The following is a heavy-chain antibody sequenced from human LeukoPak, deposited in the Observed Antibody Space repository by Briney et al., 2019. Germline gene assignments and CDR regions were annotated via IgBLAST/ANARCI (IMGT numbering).Heavy chain of an antibody. CDR3: AKGGYYDSSGYSYYFDY. J-gene: IGHJ4*02. CDR1: GFTFSSYG. Sequence: GGSLRFSCAASGFTFSSYGMHWVRQAPGKGLEGVAVISYDGSNKYYADSVKGRFTISRDNSKNTLYLQMNSLRAEDTAVYYCAKGGYYDSSGYSYYFDYWGQGTLVTVSS. CDR2: ISYDGSNK. D-gene: IGHD3-22*01. V-gene: IGHV3-30*18.